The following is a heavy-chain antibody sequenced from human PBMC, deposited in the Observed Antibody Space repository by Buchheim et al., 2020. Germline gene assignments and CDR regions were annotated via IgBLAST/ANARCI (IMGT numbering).Heavy chain of an antibody. V-gene: IGHV3-23*01. CDR3: ATQSQVIRSGYFEDY. J-gene: IGHJ4*02. CDR2: ISAGGRT. CDR1: GFTFSTYA. D-gene: IGHD3-3*01. Sequence: EVQLLDSGGGLVQPGGSLRLSCTASGFTFSTYAMSWVRQAPGKGLEWVSTISAGGRTYYADSVKGRFTISRDNSKNTLYLQMNSLRAEDTAVYYCATQSQVIRSGYFEDYWGQGTL.